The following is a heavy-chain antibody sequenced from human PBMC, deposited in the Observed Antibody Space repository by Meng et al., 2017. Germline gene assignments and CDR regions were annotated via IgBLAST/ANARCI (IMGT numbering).Heavy chain of an antibody. CDR3: ARDRAPYDGGAFDI. CDR2: ISAYNGNT. CDR1: GYTFTSYG. Sequence: ASVKVSCKASGYTFTSYGISWVRQAPGQGLEWMGWISAYNGNTNYAQKLQGRVTMTTDTSTSTAYMELRSLQSDDTAVYYCARDRAPYDGGAFDIWGQGTMVTVSS. V-gene: IGHV1-18*01. D-gene: IGHD3-22*01. J-gene: IGHJ3*02.